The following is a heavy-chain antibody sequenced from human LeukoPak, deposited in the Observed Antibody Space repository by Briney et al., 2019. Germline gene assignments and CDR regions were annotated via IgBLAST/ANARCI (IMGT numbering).Heavy chain of an antibody. Sequence: GGSLRRSCAASGFTFSSYWMHWVRQAPGKGLVWVSRINSDGSSTSYADSVKGRFTISRDNAKNTLYLQMNSLRAEDTAVYYCASQYSYGYVVDYWGQGTLVTVSS. V-gene: IGHV3-74*01. CDR3: ASQYSYGYVVDY. J-gene: IGHJ4*02. CDR2: INSDGSST. CDR1: GFTFSSYW. D-gene: IGHD5-18*01.